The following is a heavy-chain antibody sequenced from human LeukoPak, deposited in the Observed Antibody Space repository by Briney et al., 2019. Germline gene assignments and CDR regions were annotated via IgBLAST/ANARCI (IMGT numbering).Heavy chain of an antibody. V-gene: IGHV4-59*01. J-gene: IGHJ4*02. CDR2: IYYSGST. D-gene: IGHD2-2*02. Sequence: SETLSLTCTVSGGSISSYYWSWIRQPPGKGLEWIGYIYYSGSTNYNPSLKSRVTISVDTSKNQFSLKLSSVTAADTAVYYCARGRGYCSSTSCYTVFDYWGQGTQVTVSS. CDR3: ARGRGYCSSTSCYTVFDY. CDR1: GGSISSYY.